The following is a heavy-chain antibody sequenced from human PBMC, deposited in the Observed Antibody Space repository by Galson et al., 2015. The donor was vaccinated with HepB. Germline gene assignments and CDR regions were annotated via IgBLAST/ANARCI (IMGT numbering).Heavy chain of an antibody. V-gene: IGHV3-9*01. Sequence: SLRLSCAASGFTFDDYAMHWVRQAPGKGLEWVSGISWNSGSIGYADSVKGRFTISRDNAKNSLYLQMNSLRAEDTALYYCAKEIGSGWGQGTLVTVSS. CDR3: AKEIGSG. J-gene: IGHJ4*02. CDR1: GFTFDDYA. D-gene: IGHD6-19*01. CDR2: ISWNSGSI.